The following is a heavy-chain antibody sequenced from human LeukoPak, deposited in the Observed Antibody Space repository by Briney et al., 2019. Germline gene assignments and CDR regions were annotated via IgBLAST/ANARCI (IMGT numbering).Heavy chain of an antibody. Sequence: GGSLRLSCAASGFTFDDYAMHWVRQAPGKGLEWVSGISWNSGSIGYADSVKGRFTISRDNAKNSLYLQMNSLRAEDTALYYCAKAGSHDSSPFDYWGQGTLVTVSS. J-gene: IGHJ4*02. CDR1: GFTFDDYA. D-gene: IGHD3-22*01. V-gene: IGHV3-9*01. CDR3: AKAGSHDSSPFDY. CDR2: ISWNSGSI.